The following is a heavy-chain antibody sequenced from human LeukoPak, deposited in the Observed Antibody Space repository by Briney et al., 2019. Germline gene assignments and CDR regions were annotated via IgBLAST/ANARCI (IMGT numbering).Heavy chain of an antibody. D-gene: IGHD3-22*01. J-gene: IGHJ4*02. CDR3: ARTYYYDSSGSQFDY. CDR2: INHSGST. CDR1: GGSFSGYY. Sequence: PSETLSLTCAVYGGSFSGYYWSWIRQPPGKGLEWIGEINHSGSTNYNPSLKSRVTISVDTSKNQFSLKLSSVTAADTAVYYCARTYYYDSSGSQFDYWGQGTLVTVSS. V-gene: IGHV4-34*01.